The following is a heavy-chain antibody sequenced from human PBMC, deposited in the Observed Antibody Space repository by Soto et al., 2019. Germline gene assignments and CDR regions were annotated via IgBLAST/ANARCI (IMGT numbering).Heavy chain of an antibody. CDR1: GYTFTSYG. V-gene: IGHV1-18*01. CDR3: ARGRHYYDSSGYLAQGAFDI. Sequence: ASVKVSCKASGYTFTSYGISWVRQAPGQGLEWMGWISAYNGNTNYAQKLQGRVTMTTDTSTSTAYMELRSLRSDDTAVYYCARGRHYYDSSGYLAQGAFDIWGQGTTVTVSS. CDR2: ISAYNGNT. D-gene: IGHD3-22*01. J-gene: IGHJ3*02.